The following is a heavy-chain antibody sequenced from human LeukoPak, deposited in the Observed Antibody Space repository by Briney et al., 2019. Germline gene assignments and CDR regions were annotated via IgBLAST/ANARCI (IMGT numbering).Heavy chain of an antibody. CDR2: IRSKANSYAT. V-gene: IGHV3-73*01. Sequence: AGGSLRLSCAASGFTFSGSAMHWVRQASGTGLEWVGRIRSKANSYATAYAASVKGRFTISRDDSKNTAYLQMNSLKTEDTAVYYCTRRENDFWSGYDNPFFDYWGQGTLVTVSS. J-gene: IGHJ4*02. CDR1: GFTFSGSA. CDR3: TRRENDFWSGYDNPFFDY. D-gene: IGHD3-3*01.